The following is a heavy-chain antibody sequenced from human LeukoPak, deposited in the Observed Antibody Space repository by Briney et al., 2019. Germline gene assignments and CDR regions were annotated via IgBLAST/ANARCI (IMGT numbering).Heavy chain of an antibody. Sequence: SETLSLTCTVSGGSISSYYWSWIRQPPGKGLEWIGYIYYSGSTNYNPSLKSRVTISVDTSKNQFSLKLSSVTAADTAVYYCASSTYADIVVVPAAIGAFDIWGQGTMVTVSS. CDR3: ASSTYADIVVVPAAIGAFDI. J-gene: IGHJ3*02. CDR1: GGSISSYY. V-gene: IGHV4-59*01. D-gene: IGHD2-2*02. CDR2: IYYSGST.